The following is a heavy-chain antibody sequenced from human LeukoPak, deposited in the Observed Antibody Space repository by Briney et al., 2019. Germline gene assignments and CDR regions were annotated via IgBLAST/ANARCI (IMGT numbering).Heavy chain of an antibody. J-gene: IGHJ3*02. CDR1: GGSISSYY. CDR3: VRTSSGWLRDAFDI. V-gene: IGHV4-4*07. Sequence: SETLSLTCTVSGGSISSYYWGWIRQPAGKGLEWIGRVYTSGTTNYNPSLKSRVTMSVDTPRNQLSLKLRSVTAADTAVYYCVRTSSGWLRDAFDIWGQGTVVTVSS. CDR2: VYTSGTT. D-gene: IGHD6-19*01.